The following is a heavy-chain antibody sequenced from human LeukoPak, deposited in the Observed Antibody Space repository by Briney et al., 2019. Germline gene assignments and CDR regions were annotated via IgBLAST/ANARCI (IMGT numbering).Heavy chain of an antibody. J-gene: IGHJ4*02. CDR2: VSGSGGNT. V-gene: IGHV3-23*01. CDR3: AKDRSSGWYTTLDY. D-gene: IGHD6-19*01. Sequence: PGASLRLSCAASGFTFSSYAITWVRQAPGKGLEWVSAVSGSGGNTSYADPVKGRFTISRDNSKNTLYLQMNSLRAEDTAVYYCAKDRSSGWYTTLDYWGQGVLVTVSS. CDR1: GFTFSSYA.